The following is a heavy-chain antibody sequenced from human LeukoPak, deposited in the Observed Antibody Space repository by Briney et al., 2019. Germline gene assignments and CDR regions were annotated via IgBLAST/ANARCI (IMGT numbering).Heavy chain of an antibody. Sequence: GGSLRLSCAASGFTFSSYSMNWVRQAPGQGLEWVSSISSSSSYIYYADSVQGRFTISRDNAKNSLYLQMNSLRAEDTAVYYCARDPHDYIGPWGQGTLVTVSS. J-gene: IGHJ5*02. V-gene: IGHV3-21*01. CDR2: ISSSSSYI. CDR3: ARDPHDYIGP. D-gene: IGHD4-11*01. CDR1: GFTFSSYS.